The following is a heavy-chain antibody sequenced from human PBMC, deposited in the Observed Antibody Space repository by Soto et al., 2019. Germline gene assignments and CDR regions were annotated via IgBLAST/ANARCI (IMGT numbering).Heavy chain of an antibody. CDR1: GGSISSYY. Sequence: PSETLSLTCTVSGGSISSYYWSWIRQPPGKGLEWIGYIYYSGSTNYNPSLKSRVTISVDTSKNQFSLKLSSVTAADTAVYYCARGPLDYYDSSGYYYRHTASYFDYWGQGTLVTVSS. CDR2: IYYSGST. CDR3: ARGPLDYYDSSGYYYRHTASYFDY. V-gene: IGHV4-59*01. D-gene: IGHD3-22*01. J-gene: IGHJ4*02.